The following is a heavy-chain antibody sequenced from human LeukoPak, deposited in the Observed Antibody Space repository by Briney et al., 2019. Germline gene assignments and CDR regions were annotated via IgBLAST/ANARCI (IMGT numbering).Heavy chain of an antibody. J-gene: IGHJ6*04. CDR2: FDPEDGET. CDR1: GYTLTELS. Sequence: ASVKVSCKVSGYTLTELSMLWVRQAPGKGLEWMGGFDPEDGETIYAQKFQGRVTMTEDTSTDTAYMELSSLRSEDTAVYYCATERGMVRGLGGYGMDVWGKGTTVTVSS. CDR3: ATERGMVRGLGGYGMDV. D-gene: IGHD3-10*01. V-gene: IGHV1-24*01.